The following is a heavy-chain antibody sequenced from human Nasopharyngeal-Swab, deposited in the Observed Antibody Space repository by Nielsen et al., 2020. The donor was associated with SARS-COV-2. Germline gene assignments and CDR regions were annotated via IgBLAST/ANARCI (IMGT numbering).Heavy chain of an antibody. V-gene: IGHV3-30*18. CDR1: GFTFSSYG. D-gene: IGHD6-13*01. CDR2: ISYDGSNK. CDR3: AKMAGYSSSWYGSSLIDY. Sequence: GSLRLSCAASGFTFSSYGMHWVRQAPGKGLEWVAVISYDGSNKYYADSVKGRFTISRDNSKNTLYLQMNSLRAEDTAVYYCAKMAGYSSSWYGSSLIDYWGQGTLVTASS. J-gene: IGHJ4*02.